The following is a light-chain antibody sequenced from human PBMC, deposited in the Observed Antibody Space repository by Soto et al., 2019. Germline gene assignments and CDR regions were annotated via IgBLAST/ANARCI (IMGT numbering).Light chain of an antibody. CDR3: SSYTSGSTQVV. J-gene: IGLJ2*01. CDR1: SSDVGGYHD. V-gene: IGLV2-14*03. Sequence: QSALTQPASVSGSPGQSITITCTGTSSDVGGYHDVSWYQHHPGQGPKLLIYDVSNRPSWISNRFSGSKSGNTASLTISGLQAEDEAKYYCSSYTSGSTQVVFGGGTKLTVL. CDR2: DVS.